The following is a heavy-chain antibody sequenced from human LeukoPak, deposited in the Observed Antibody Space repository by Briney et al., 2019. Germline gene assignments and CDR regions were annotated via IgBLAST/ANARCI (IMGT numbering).Heavy chain of an antibody. CDR2: ISSSGSTT. CDR3: ARQCGYDYGTNWFDP. J-gene: IGHJ5*02. D-gene: IGHD5-18*01. Sequence: PGGSLRLSCAGSGFTFSSYEMNWVRQAPGKGLEWISYISSSGSTTYYADSVKGRFTISRDNAKNSLYLQMNSLRAEDTAVYYCARQCGYDYGTNWFDPWGQGTLVTVSS. CDR1: GFTFSSYE. V-gene: IGHV3-48*03.